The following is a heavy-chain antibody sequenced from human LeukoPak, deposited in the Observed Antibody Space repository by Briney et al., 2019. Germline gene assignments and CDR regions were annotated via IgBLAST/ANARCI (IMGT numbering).Heavy chain of an antibody. CDR2: IYYSGNT. V-gene: IGHV4-31*03. CDR3: ARDSYIAPGWLDP. Sequence: SQTLSLTCIVSGGSINSGTASWSWIRQHPGKGLEWIGYIYYSGNTYYNPSLKSRVTISVDTSKNQFSLRLSSVTAADTAVYYCARDSYIAPGWLDPWGQGTLVTVSS. J-gene: IGHJ5*02. CDR1: GGSINSGTAS. D-gene: IGHD2-15*01.